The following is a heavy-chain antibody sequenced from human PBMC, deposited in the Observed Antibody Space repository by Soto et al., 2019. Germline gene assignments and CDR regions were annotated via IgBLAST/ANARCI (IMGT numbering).Heavy chain of an antibody. V-gene: IGHV4-39*01. CDR1: GGTISISIYY. J-gene: IGHJ6*03. Sequence: LKLQESSAGLVKPSETLTIKCTVSGGTISISIYYWGWSRQRPGKGLMWSGRIYYSGSTYYNPSLNSRVTISVDTSKNQFSLKLSSVTAADTAVYYCASPSDVWGKGTKVNV. CDR3: ASPSDV. CDR2: IYYSGST.